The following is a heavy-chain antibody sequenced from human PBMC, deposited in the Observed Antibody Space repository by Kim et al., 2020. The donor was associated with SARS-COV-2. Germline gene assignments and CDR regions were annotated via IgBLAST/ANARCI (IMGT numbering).Heavy chain of an antibody. CDR2: IIPIFGTA. CDR1: GGTFSSYA. CDR3: ARAYDIRPPPYYYYGMDV. D-gene: IGHD3-9*01. V-gene: IGHV1-69*13. Sequence: SVKVSCKASGGTFSSYAISWVRQAPGQGLEWMGGIIPIFGTANYAQKFQGRVTITADESTSTAYMELSSLRSEDTAVYYCARAYDIRPPPYYYYGMDVWGQGTTVTVSS. J-gene: IGHJ6*02.